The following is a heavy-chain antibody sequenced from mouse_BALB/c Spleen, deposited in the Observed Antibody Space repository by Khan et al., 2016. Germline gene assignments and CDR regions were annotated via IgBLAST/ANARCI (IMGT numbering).Heavy chain of an antibody. CDR1: GYSFTGYN. Sequence: VQLKESGPELEKPGASVKISCKASGYSFTGYNMNWVKQSNGKSLEWIGNIAPYYGGTSSNQKFKGQATLTVDNSSSTAYMQLKSLTSENSAVYYGARWCGNSCYYDVWGAETTVTVSS. D-gene: IGHD1-1*01. CDR3: ARWCGNSCYYDV. CDR2: IAPYYGGT. J-gene: IGHJ1*01. V-gene: IGHV1S135*01.